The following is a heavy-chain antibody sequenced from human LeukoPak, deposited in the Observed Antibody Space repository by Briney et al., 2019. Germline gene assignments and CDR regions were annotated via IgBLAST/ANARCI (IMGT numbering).Heavy chain of an antibody. CDR2: IYTSGST. Sequence: SETLSLTCTVSGGSISSNYWSWIRQPAGKGLEWIGRIYTSGSTNYNPSLKSRVTMSVDTSKNQFSLKLSSVTAADTAVYYCARDVKAGTTRYNWFDPWGQGTLVTVSS. V-gene: IGHV4-4*07. J-gene: IGHJ5*02. D-gene: IGHD1-7*01. CDR1: GGSISSNY. CDR3: ARDVKAGTTRYNWFDP.